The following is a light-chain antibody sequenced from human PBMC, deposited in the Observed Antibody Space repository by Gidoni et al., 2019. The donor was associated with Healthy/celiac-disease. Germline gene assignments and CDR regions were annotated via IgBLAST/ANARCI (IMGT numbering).Light chain of an antibody. J-gene: IGLJ3*02. CDR1: NIGRKI. V-gene: IGLV3-21*04. CDR3: QVWDSSSDHRV. CDR2: YDS. Sequence: SYVLTQPPSVSVAPGKTARITCGGNNIGRKIVHRYQQKPGQAPVLVIYYDSDRPSGIPGRVSGSNSGNTATLTISRVEAGDEADYYCQVWDSSSDHRVFGGGTKLTVL.